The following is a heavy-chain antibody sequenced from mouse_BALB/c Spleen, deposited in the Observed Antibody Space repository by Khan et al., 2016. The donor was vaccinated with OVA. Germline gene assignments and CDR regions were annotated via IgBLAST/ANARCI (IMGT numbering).Heavy chain of an antibody. J-gene: IGHJ2*01. V-gene: IGHV1-7*01. Sequence: QVQLQQSGAELAKPGASVKMSCKASGYTFINYWILWIKQRPGQGLEWIGYINPSTGYTEYNQNFNDKATLTADKSSSPAYMQLSSLTSEDSTVDYCARRGLRWDFDYWGQGTTLTVSS. CDR2: INPSTGYT. CDR1: GYTFINYW. CDR3: ARRGLRWDFDY. D-gene: IGHD1-1*01.